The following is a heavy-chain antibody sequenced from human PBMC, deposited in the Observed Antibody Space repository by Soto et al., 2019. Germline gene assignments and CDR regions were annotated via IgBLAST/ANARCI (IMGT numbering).Heavy chain of an antibody. CDR3: ARGRDVVVVEKI. Sequence: GASVKVSCKASGYTFTSYAMHWVRQAPGQRLEWMGWINAGNGNTKYSQKFQGRVTITRDTSASTAYMELSSLRSEVTAVYYCARGRDVVVVEKIWGQGTMVTVSS. CDR1: GYTFTSYA. J-gene: IGHJ3*02. V-gene: IGHV1-3*01. CDR2: INAGNGNT. D-gene: IGHD2-15*01.